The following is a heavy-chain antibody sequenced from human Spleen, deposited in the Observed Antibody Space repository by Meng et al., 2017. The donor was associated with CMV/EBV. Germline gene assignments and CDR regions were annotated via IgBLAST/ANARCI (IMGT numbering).Heavy chain of an antibody. D-gene: IGHD3-3*01. V-gene: IGHV3-23*01. CDR3: AKARDFWSGYYTLYYYYGMDV. J-gene: IGHJ6*02. Sequence: GESLKISCAASGFTFRSYAMSWVRQAPGKGLEWVSAIGGSGGSTYYAESVEGRFTISRDNSENTLYLQMNSLRAEDTAVYYCAKARDFWSGYYTLYYYYGMDVWGQGTTVTVSS. CDR1: GFTFRSYA. CDR2: IGGSGGST.